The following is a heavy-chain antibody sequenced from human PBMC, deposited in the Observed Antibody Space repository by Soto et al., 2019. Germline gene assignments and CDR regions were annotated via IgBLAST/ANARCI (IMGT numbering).Heavy chain of an antibody. CDR1: GDSVSSNSAA. CDR3: AREISGDRIAAAKIPPYYGMDV. V-gene: IGHV6-1*01. J-gene: IGHJ6*02. D-gene: IGHD6-13*01. CDR2: TYYRSKWYN. Sequence: SQTLSLTCAISGDSVSSNSAAWNWIRQSPSRGLEWLGRTYYRSKWYNDYAVSVKSRITINPDTSKNQFSLQLNSVTPEDTAVYYCAREISGDRIAAAKIPPYYGMDVWGQGTTVTVSS.